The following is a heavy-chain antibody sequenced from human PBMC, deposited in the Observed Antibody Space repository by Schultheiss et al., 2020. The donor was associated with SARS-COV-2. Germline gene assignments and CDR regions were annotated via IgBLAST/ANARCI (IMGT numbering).Heavy chain of an antibody. Sequence: GGSLRLSCAASGFTFSTYSMNWVRQAPGKGLEWVSSITSGSSYIYYADSVKGRFTISRDNAKNSLYLQMNSLRAEDTAVYYCARDGDSSSWYHRGTRGGGYWGQGTLVTVSS. J-gene: IGHJ4*02. CDR3: ARDGDSSSWYHRGTRGGGY. V-gene: IGHV3-21*01. CDR1: GFTFSTYS. CDR2: ITSGSSYI. D-gene: IGHD6-13*01.